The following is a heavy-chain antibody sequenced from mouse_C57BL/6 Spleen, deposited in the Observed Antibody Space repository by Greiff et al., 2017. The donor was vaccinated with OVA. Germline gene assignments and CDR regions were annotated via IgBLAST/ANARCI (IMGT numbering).Heavy chain of an antibody. J-gene: IGHJ3*01. D-gene: IGHD4-1*02. Sequence: VQLQQPGAELVKPGASVKLSCKASGYTFTSYWMQWVKQRPGQGLEWIGEIDPSDSYTNYNQKFKGKATLTVDTSSSTAYMQLSSLTSEDSAVYYCASNWDWIAYWGQGTLVTVSA. CDR1: GYTFTSYW. CDR2: IDPSDSYT. V-gene: IGHV1-50*01. CDR3: ASNWDWIAY.